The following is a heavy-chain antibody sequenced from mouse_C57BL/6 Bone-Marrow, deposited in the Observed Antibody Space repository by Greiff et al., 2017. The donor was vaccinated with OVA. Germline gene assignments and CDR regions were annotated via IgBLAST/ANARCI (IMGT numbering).Heavy chain of an antibody. CDR3: ARYSNPHWDFDV. D-gene: IGHD2-5*01. J-gene: IGHJ1*03. CDR2: IYPRSGNT. Sequence: QVQLKESGAELARPGASVKLSCQASGYTFTSYGISWVKQRTGQGLEWIGEIYPRSGNTYYNEKFKGKATLTADKSSSTAYMELRSLTSEDSAVYFCARYSNPHWDFDVWGTGTTVTVSS. CDR1: GYTFTSYG. V-gene: IGHV1-81*01.